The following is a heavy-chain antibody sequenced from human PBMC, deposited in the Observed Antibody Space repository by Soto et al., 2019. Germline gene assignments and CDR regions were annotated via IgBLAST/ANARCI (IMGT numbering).Heavy chain of an antibody. Sequence: QVQLQQWGAGLLKPSETLSLTCAVYGGSFSGYYWTWIRQPPGTGLEWIGEINYSGSTNYNPSLKSRVTISVDTSKNQFSLKLTSVTAADTAVYYCARDKITGLFDYWGQGTLVIVSS. CDR2: INYSGST. V-gene: IGHV4-34*01. J-gene: IGHJ4*02. CDR3: ARDKITGLFDY. D-gene: IGHD2-8*02. CDR1: GGSFSGYY.